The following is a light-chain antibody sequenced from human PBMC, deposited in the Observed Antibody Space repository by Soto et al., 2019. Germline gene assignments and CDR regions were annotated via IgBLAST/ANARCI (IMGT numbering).Light chain of an antibody. CDR2: GAS. J-gene: IGKJ4*01. V-gene: IGKV3-15*01. CDR3: QQFSSYPLT. Sequence: EIVMTQSPATLSVSPGERATLSCRASQSVSSNLAWYQQKPGQAPRLLIYGASTRATDVPARFSGGGSGTDFTLTISRLEPEDFAVYYCQQFSSYPLTFGGGTKVDIK. CDR1: QSVSSN.